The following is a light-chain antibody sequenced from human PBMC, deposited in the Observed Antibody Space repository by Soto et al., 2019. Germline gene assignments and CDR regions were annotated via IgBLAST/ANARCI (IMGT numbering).Light chain of an antibody. CDR3: QQSYSTPPT. Sequence: ETHMTQSPSSLSASVGDRVTITCRASQNVRSYVNWYQQKPGKAPNVLIYETSTLQDGVPSRFSGDGYGTDFTLSISSPHPEDSATYYCQQSYSTPPTFGQGTKVDIK. CDR1: QNVRSY. J-gene: IGKJ1*01. V-gene: IGKV1-39*01. CDR2: ETS.